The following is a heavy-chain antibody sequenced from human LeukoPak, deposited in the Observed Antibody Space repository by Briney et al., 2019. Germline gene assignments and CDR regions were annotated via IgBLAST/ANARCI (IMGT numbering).Heavy chain of an antibody. J-gene: IGHJ3*02. D-gene: IGHD3-9*01. Sequence: SETLSLTCTVSGGSISSSSYYWVWIRQPPGKGLEWIGSIYYSGSTYYNPSLKSRVTISVNTSKNQFSLKLSSVTAADTAVYYCAGRPYYDILTGPDGAFDIWGQGTMVTVSS. CDR3: AGRPYYDILTGPDGAFDI. V-gene: IGHV4-39*01. CDR1: GGSISSSSYY. CDR2: IYYSGST.